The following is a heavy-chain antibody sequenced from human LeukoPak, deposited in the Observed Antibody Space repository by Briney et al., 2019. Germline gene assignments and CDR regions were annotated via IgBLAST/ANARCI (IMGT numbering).Heavy chain of an antibody. J-gene: IGHJ4*02. CDR3: ASGEVFDY. CDR2: IYRGGST. CDR1: GFTVSSNY. V-gene: IGHV3-53*01. D-gene: IGHD3-10*01. Sequence: PGGSLRLSCAASGFTVSSNYMSWVRQAPGKGLECVSVIYRGGSTCYADSVKGRFTISRDNSKNTLYLQMNSLRAEDTAVYYCASGEVFDYWGQGTLVTVSS.